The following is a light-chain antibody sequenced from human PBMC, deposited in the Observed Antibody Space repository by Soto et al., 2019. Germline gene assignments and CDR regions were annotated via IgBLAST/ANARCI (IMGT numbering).Light chain of an antibody. CDR2: DAS. J-gene: IGKJ1*01. CDR3: QQYENYWT. CDR1: QSISSW. Sequence: DIQMTQSPSTLSATAGDRVTITCRASQSISSWLAWYQQKPGKAPKLLIYDASNLESGVPSRFSGSGTEFTLTISNLQPDDFATYYCQQYENYWTFGQGTKVDIK. V-gene: IGKV1-5*01.